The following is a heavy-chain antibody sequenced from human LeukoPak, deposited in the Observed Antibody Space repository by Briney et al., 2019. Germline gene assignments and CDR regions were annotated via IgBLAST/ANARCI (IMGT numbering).Heavy chain of an antibody. Sequence: GGSLRLSCAASGFTFSSYSMNWVRQAPGKGLEWVSSISSSSSYIYYADSVQGRFTISRDNAKNSLYLQMNSLRAEDTAVYYCARELGGYYDYWGQGTLVTVSS. J-gene: IGHJ4*02. CDR2: ISSSSSYI. D-gene: IGHD3-22*01. CDR3: ARELGGYYDY. V-gene: IGHV3-21*01. CDR1: GFTFSSYS.